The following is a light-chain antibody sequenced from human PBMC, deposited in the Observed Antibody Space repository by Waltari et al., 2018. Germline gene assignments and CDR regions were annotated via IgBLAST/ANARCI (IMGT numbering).Light chain of an antibody. CDR3: SSYTTIASYV. CDR2: EVN. V-gene: IGLV2-14*01. J-gene: IGLJ1*01. CDR1: SSDVGAYEY. Sequence: QPASVSASPGQSITISCTGTSSDVGAYEYISWYQQHPGKVPKLIIYEVNNRPSGFSDRFSGSKFDNTASLTISGLQPEDDADYYCSSYTTIASYVFGTGTKVTVL.